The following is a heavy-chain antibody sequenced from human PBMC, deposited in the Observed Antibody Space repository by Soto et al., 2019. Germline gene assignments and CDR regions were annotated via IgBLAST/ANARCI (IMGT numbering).Heavy chain of an antibody. J-gene: IGHJ4*02. CDR2: IYYSGST. V-gene: IGHV4-59*01. CDR1: GGSISSYY. Sequence: SETLSLTCTVSGGSISSYYWSWIRQPPGKGLEWIGYIYYSGSTNYNPSLKSRVTISVDTSKNQFSLKLSSVTAADTAVYYCARAMVRGRTFDYWGQGTLVTVS. D-gene: IGHD3-10*01. CDR3: ARAMVRGRTFDY.